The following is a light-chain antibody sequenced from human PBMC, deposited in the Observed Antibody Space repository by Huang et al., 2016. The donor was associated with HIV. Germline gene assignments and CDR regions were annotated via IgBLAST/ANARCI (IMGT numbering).Light chain of an antibody. CDR3: QKYNSAPYT. Sequence: DIQMTQSPSSQSASVGDRVTITCRASQGISNLLAWYQQKPGKFPKLLIYGASTLQSGVSSRFSGSGSETDFTLTISSLQPEDVATYYCQKYNSAPYTFGQGTKLEIK. CDR1: QGISNL. V-gene: IGKV1-27*01. CDR2: GAS. J-gene: IGKJ2*01.